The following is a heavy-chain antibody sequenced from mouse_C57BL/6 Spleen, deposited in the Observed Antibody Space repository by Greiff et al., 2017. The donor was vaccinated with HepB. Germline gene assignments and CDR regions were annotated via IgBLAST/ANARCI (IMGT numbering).Heavy chain of an antibody. D-gene: IGHD1-1*01. Sequence: VQLQQSGAELVRPGASVKLSCKASGYTFTDYYINWVKQRPGQGLEWIARIYPGSGNTYYNEKFKGKATLTAEKSSSTAYMQLSSLTSEDSAVYFCARWGGSSDYAMDYWGQGTSVTVSS. CDR3: ARWGGSSDYAMDY. J-gene: IGHJ4*01. CDR1: GYTFTDYY. V-gene: IGHV1-76*01. CDR2: IYPGSGNT.